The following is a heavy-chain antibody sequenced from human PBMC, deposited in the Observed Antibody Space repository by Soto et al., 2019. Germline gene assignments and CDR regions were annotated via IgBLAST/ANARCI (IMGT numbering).Heavy chain of an antibody. CDR1: GYSFTSYG. Sequence: GASVKVSCKASGYSFTSYGISWVRQTPGQGLEWMGWISAYNGNTNYAQKLQGRVTMTTDTSTSTAYMELRSLRSDDTAVYYCASYDILTGYYPYWGQGTLVTVSS. CDR2: ISAYNGNT. V-gene: IGHV1-18*01. D-gene: IGHD3-9*01. CDR3: ASYDILTGYYPY. J-gene: IGHJ4*02.